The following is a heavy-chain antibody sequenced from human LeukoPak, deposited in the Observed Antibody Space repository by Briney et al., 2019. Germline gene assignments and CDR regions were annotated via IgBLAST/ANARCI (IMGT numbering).Heavy chain of an antibody. Sequence: PGKSLRLSCAVFGFTFDNYAMHWVRQAPGKGLEWVSSISWNSANIAYADSVKGRFTISRDNAKNSLYLQMNSLRPEDMALYYCVKDTSGASQYFQYWGHGTVVTVSS. D-gene: IGHD2-15*01. CDR3: VKDTSGASQYFQY. J-gene: IGHJ1*01. CDR1: GFTFDNYA. V-gene: IGHV3-9*03. CDR2: ISWNSANI.